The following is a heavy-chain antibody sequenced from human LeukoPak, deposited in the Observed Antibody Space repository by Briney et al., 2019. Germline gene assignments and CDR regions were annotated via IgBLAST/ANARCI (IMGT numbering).Heavy chain of an antibody. V-gene: IGHV4-39*07. D-gene: IGHD4-17*01. CDR1: GASISSSSYY. CDR3: ARDRGDYGDGYGMDV. J-gene: IGHJ6*02. CDR2: IYYSGST. Sequence: PSETLSLTCTVSGASISSSSYYWGWIRQSPGKGLEWIGSIYYSGSTNYNPSLKSRVTISVDTSKNQFSLKLSSVTAADTAVYYCARDRGDYGDGYGMDVWGQGTTVTVSS.